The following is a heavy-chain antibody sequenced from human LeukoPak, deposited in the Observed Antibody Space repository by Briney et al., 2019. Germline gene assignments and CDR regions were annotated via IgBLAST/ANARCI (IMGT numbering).Heavy chain of an antibody. CDR1: GFPFFSYA. J-gene: IGHJ4*02. D-gene: IGHD5-24*01. CDR3: AKALDTYGYMRCDY. V-gene: IGHV3-23*01. CDR2: IYEGGHTT. Sequence: GGSLRLSCATSGFPFFSYAMICVRQAPGKRREWVLAIYEGGHTTYYADSVHGRFTVSRDTSTNTLFLQMSSLRSEDSGMYYCAKALDTYGYMRCDYWGQ.